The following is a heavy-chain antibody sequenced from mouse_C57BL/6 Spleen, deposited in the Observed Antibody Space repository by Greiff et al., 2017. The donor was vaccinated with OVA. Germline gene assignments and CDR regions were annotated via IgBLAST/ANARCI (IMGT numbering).Heavy chain of an antibody. J-gene: IGHJ4*01. Sequence: QVQLQQPGAELVRPGSSVKLSCKASGYTFTSYWMHWVKQRPIQGLEWIGNIDPSDSETHYNQKFKDKATLTVDKSSSTAYMQLSSLTSEDSAVYYCASEELLRAMDYWGQGTSVTVSS. D-gene: IGHD2-1*01. CDR3: ASEELLRAMDY. CDR2: IDPSDSET. V-gene: IGHV1-52*01. CDR1: GYTFTSYW.